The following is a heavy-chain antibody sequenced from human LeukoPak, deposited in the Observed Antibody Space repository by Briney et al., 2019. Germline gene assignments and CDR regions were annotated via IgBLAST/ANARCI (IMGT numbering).Heavy chain of an antibody. CDR3: ARDRRYYDSSGYLDY. CDR2: ISYDGSNK. Sequence: GGSLRLSCAASGFTFSSYAMHWVRQAPGKGLEWVAVISYDGSNKYYADSVKGRFTISRDNSKNTLYLQMNSLRAEDTAVYYCARDRRYYDSSGYLDYWGQGTLVTVSS. J-gene: IGHJ4*02. CDR1: GFTFSSYA. D-gene: IGHD3-22*01. V-gene: IGHV3-30*04.